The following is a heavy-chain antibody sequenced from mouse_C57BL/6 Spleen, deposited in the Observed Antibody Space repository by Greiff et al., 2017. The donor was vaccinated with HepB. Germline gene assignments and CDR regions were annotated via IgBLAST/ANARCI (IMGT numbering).Heavy chain of an antibody. CDR2: IDPSDSYT. CDR3: ARREGVLYSNPYWYFDV. J-gene: IGHJ1*03. V-gene: IGHV1-69*01. CDR1: GYTFTSYW. D-gene: IGHD2-5*01. Sequence: QVQLQQPGAELVMPGASVKLSCKASGYTFTSYWMHWVKQRPGQGLEWIGEIDPSDSYTNYNQKFKGKSTLTVDKSSSTAYMQLSSLTSEDSAVYYCARREGVLYSNPYWYFDVWGTGTTVTVSS.